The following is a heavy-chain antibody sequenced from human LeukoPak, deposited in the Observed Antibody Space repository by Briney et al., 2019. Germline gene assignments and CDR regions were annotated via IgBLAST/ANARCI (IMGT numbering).Heavy chain of an antibody. Sequence: GGSLRLSCAASGFTCSSYWMSWVRQAPGKGLEWVANIKQDGSEKYYVDPVKGRFTISRDNAKNSLYLQMNSLRAEDTAVYYCAKILKTPTYYDFWSGYYGYYYMDVWGKGTTVTVSS. CDR1: GFTCSSYW. V-gene: IGHV3-7*01. J-gene: IGHJ6*03. CDR3: AKILKTPTYYDFWSGYYGYYYMDV. D-gene: IGHD3-3*01. CDR2: IKQDGSEK.